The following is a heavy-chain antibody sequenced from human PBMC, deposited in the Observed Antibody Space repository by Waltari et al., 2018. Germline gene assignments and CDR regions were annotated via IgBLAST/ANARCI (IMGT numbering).Heavy chain of an antibody. V-gene: IGHV1-24*01. Sequence: QVQLVQSGAEVKKPGASVKVSCKVSGYTLTELSMHWVRQAPGKGLGWMGGFDPEDGETIYAQKFQGRVTMTEDTSTDTAYMELSSLRSEDTAVYYCATQNHSSGYLASFLDWYFDLWGRGTLVTVSS. CDR3: ATQNHSSGYLASFLDWYFDL. J-gene: IGHJ2*01. D-gene: IGHD6-19*01. CDR2: FDPEDGET. CDR1: GYTLTELS.